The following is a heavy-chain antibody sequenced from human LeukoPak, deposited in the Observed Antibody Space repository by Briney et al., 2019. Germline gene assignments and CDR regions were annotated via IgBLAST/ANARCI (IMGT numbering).Heavy chain of an antibody. CDR2: IKQDGSEK. D-gene: IGHD3-10*01. CDR1: GFTFSSYW. J-gene: IGHJ6*03. V-gene: IGHV3-7*01. Sequence: GGSLRLSCAASGFTFSSYWMSWVRQAPGKGLEWVANIKQDGSEKYYVDSVKGRFTISRDNAKNSLYLQMNSLRAEDTAVYYCAGMVRGVHIPYYYYYMDVWGKGTTVTISS. CDR3: AGMVRGVHIPYYYYYMDV.